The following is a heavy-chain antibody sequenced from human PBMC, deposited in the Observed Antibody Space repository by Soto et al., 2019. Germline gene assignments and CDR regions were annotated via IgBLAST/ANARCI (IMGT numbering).Heavy chain of an antibody. J-gene: IGHJ4*02. D-gene: IGHD5-18*01. CDR3: ARGRGYSYGYPYFDL. Sequence: SETLSLTRSPSGGSISSWYWSWIRQSPGMAQDWIGDIYYSGSTNDNPSLKSRVTISVDTSKNQFSLNVSSVTAADTAVYYCARGRGYSYGYPYFDLWGQGTLVTV. V-gene: IGHV4-59*01. CDR2: IYYSGST. CDR1: GGSISSWY.